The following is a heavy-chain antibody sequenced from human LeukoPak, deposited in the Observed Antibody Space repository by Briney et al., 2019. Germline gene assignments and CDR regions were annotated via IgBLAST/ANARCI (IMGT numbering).Heavy chain of an antibody. V-gene: IGHV4-61*05. CDR2: IYTSGST. J-gene: IGHJ3*02. CDR1: GGSISSSNYY. CDR3: ACLTTADAFDI. D-gene: IGHD3-22*01. Sequence: SETLSLTCTVSGGSISSSNYYWGWIRQPPGKGLEWIGRIYTSGSTNYKSSLKSRVTMSVDTSKNQFSLKLSSVTAADTAVYYCACLTTADAFDIWGQGTMVTVSS.